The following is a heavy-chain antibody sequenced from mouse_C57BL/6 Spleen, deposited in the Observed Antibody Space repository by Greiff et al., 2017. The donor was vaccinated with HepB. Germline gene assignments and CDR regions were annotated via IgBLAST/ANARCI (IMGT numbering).Heavy chain of an antibody. CDR1: GFTFSDFY. CDR2: SRNKANDYTT. Sequence: EVKLMESGGGLVQSGRSLRLSCATSGFTFSDFYMEWVRQAPGKGLEWIAASRNKANDYTTEYSASVKGWFIVSRDTSQSILYLQMNALRAEDTAIYYCARDARDSRAMDYWGQGTSVTVSS. CDR3: ARDARDSRAMDY. V-gene: IGHV7-1*01. J-gene: IGHJ4*01.